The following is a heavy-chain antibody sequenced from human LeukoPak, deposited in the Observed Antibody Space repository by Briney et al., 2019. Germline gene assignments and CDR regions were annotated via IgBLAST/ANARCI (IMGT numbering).Heavy chain of an antibody. CDR2: ISGSGGST. J-gene: IGHJ4*02. Sequence: GGSLRLSCAASGFTFSSYAMSWVRQAPGKGLEWVSAISGSGGSTYYADSVKGRFTISRDDSKNTLFLQMNSLRADDTAVYYCAKDRGCGGAGCYVMYYFDYWGQGTLVTVSS. CDR1: GFTFSSYA. CDR3: AKDRGCGGAGCYVMYYFDY. V-gene: IGHV3-23*01. D-gene: IGHD2-15*01.